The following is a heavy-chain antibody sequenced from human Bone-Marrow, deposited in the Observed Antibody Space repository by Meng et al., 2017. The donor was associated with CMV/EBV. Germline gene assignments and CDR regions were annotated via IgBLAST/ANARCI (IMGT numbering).Heavy chain of an antibody. CDR3: ARTSIAARVLT. CDR2: ISSSSSYR. CDR1: GFTFSSYS. J-gene: IGHJ5*02. V-gene: IGHV3-21*01. Sequence: GESLKISCAATGFTFSSYSMNWVRQAPGKGLEWVSSISSSSSYRYYAYSVKGRFTISSYNAKNKLYPQMNSLSAEDTAVYYCARTSIAARVLTWGQGTLVTVSS. D-gene: IGHD6-6*01.